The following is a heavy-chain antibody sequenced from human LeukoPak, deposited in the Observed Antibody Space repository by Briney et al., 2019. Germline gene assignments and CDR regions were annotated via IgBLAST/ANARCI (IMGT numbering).Heavy chain of an antibody. CDR2: IYPGDSDT. J-gene: IGHJ3*02. Sequence: GESLKISCKGSGYSFTSYWIGWVRQMPGKGLEWMGIIYPGDSDTRYSPSFQGQVTISADKSISTAYLQWGSLKASDTAMYYCATPKGAAATKGAFDIWGQGTMVTVSS. D-gene: IGHD6-13*01. CDR3: ATPKGAAATKGAFDI. CDR1: GYSFTSYW. V-gene: IGHV5-51*01.